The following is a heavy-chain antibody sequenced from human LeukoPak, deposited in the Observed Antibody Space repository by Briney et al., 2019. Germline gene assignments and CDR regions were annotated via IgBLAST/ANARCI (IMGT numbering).Heavy chain of an antibody. Sequence: GGSLRLSCAASGFTFSSYGMHWVRQAPGKGLEWVAFIRYDGSNKYYADSVRGRFTISRDNSKNTLYLQMNSLRAEDTALYYCAKDYGPLSSYWGQGTLVTVSS. J-gene: IGHJ4*02. CDR2: IRYDGSNK. D-gene: IGHD4-17*01. CDR3: AKDYGPLSSY. CDR1: GFTFSSYG. V-gene: IGHV3-30*02.